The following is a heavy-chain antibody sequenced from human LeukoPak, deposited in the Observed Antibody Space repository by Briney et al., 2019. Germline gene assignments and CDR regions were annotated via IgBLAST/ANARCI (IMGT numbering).Heavy chain of an antibody. CDR3: AREPPSIWCSDTSCYPTFDY. D-gene: IGHD2-2*01. CDR1: GYSFTSHG. J-gene: IGHJ4*02. Sequence: ASVKVSCKASGYSFTSHGISWVQQAPGQGLEWMGWITAYSGNTHYAQNLQGRVTMTTDTSTSTAYLELRSLRSDDTAMYYCAREPPSIWCSDTSCYPTFDYWGQGTLVTVSS. CDR2: ITAYSGNT. V-gene: IGHV1-18*01.